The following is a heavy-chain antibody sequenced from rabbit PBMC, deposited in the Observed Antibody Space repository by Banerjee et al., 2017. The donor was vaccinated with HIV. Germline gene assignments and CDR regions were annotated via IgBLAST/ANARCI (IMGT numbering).Heavy chain of an antibody. Sequence: QSLEESGGGLVKPGGTLTLTCKASGFSYSGGYWMCWGRQAPGKGLELIACISTYNGITYYASWAKGRFTISKTSSTVTLQVTSLTAADTATYFCARDLAGVIGWNFGLWGPGTLVTVS. CDR2: ISTYNGIT. V-gene: IGHV1S40*01. CDR1: GFSYSGGYW. J-gene: IGHJ6*01. CDR3: ARDLAGVIGWNFGL. D-gene: IGHD4-1*01.